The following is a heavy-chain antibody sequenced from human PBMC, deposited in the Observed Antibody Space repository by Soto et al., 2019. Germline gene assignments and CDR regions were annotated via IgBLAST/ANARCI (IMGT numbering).Heavy chain of an antibody. J-gene: IGHJ6*02. D-gene: IGHD3-22*01. CDR3: ARVMYYYDSSGYLPYGVDV. Sequence: ASVKVSCKASGYTFTSYAMHWVRQAPGQRLEWMGWINAGNGNTKYSQTFQGRVTITRDTSASTAYMELSSLRSEDTAVYYCARVMYYYDSSGYLPYGVDVWSQGTTVTVSS. CDR2: INAGNGNT. CDR1: GYTFTSYA. V-gene: IGHV1-3*01.